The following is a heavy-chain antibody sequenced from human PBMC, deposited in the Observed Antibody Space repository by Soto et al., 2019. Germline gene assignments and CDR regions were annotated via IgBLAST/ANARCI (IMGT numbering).Heavy chain of an antibody. CDR1: GFTFSSYA. Sequence: QVQLVESGGGVVQPGRSLRLSCAASGFTFSSYAMHWVRQAPGKGLEWVAVISYDGSNKYYADSVKGRFTISRDNSKNTLYLQMNSLRAEDTAVYYCARGPCDYGDTTEYFRHWGQGTLVTVSS. CDR3: ARGPCDYGDTTEYFRH. J-gene: IGHJ1*01. V-gene: IGHV3-30-3*01. CDR2: ISYDGSNK. D-gene: IGHD4-17*01.